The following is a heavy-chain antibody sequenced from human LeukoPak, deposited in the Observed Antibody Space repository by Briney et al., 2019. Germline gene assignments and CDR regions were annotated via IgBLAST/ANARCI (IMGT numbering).Heavy chain of an antibody. D-gene: IGHD6-13*01. CDR1: GFTVSSNY. Sequence: GGSLRLSCAVSGFTVSSNYMSWVRQAPGKGLEWVSVIYSGGSTYYADSVEGRFTISRDNSKNTLYLQMDSLRAGDTAVYYCARDLGGYIDYWGQGTLVSVSS. CDR3: ARDLGGYIDY. V-gene: IGHV3-53*01. J-gene: IGHJ4*02. CDR2: IYSGGST.